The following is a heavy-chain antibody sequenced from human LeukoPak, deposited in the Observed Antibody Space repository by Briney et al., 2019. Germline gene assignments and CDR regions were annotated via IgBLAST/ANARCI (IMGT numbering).Heavy chain of an antibody. V-gene: IGHV3-66*01. Sequence: TGGSLRLSCAASGLTVSSNDMTWVRQAPGKGLEWVSALHTGGSTYYADSVKGRFTVSRDNSRNTLYLQMNSLRVEDTAVYYCARDYDFWTVDYWGQGTLVTVSS. CDR3: ARDYDFWTVDY. D-gene: IGHD3-3*01. CDR2: LHTGGST. CDR1: GLTVSSND. J-gene: IGHJ4*02.